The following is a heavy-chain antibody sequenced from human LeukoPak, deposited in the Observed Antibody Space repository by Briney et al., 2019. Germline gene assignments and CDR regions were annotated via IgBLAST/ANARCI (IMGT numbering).Heavy chain of an antibody. CDR1: GFIVSSSY. D-gene: IGHD1-26*01. Sequence: GESLRLSCAASGFIVSSSYMSWVRQAPGKGLAWVSFIYNGDTTYYADSVKGRFIISRDNSKNTLYLQMNSLRAEDTALYYCARVIVGANYFDCWGQGTLVTVSS. CDR2: IYNGDTT. V-gene: IGHV3-66*01. CDR3: ARVIVGANYFDC. J-gene: IGHJ4*02.